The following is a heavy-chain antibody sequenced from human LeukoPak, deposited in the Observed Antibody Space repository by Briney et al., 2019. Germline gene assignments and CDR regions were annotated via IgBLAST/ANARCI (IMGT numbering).Heavy chain of an antibody. D-gene: IGHD4-17*01. CDR1: GGSISSYY. J-gene: IGHJ6*03. V-gene: IGHV4-59*08. Sequence: PSETLSLTCTVSGGSISSYYWSWIRQPPGKGLEWIGYIYYSGSTNYNPSLKSRVTISVDTSKNQFSLKLSSVTAADTAVYYCARQISRYGDYGPYYYYYYYMDVWGKGTTVTASS. CDR3: ARQISRYGDYGPYYYYYYYMDV. CDR2: IYYSGST.